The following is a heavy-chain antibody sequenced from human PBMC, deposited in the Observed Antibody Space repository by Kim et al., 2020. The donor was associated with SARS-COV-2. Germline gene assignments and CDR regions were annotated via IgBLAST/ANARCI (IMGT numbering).Heavy chain of an antibody. CDR2: IYTSGST. CDR3: ARGPFLEWLHYFDY. J-gene: IGHJ4*02. Sequence: SETLSLTCTVSGGSISSYYWSWIRQPAGKGLEWIGRIYTSGSTNYNPSLKSRVTMSVDTSKNQFSLKLSSVTAADTAVYYCARGPFLEWLHYFDYWGQGTLVTVSS. V-gene: IGHV4-4*07. D-gene: IGHD3-3*01. CDR1: GGSISSYY.